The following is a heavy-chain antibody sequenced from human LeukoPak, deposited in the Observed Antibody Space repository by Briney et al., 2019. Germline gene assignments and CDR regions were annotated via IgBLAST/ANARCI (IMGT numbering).Heavy chain of an antibody. CDR2: INHSGST. Sequence: PSETLSLTCAVYGGSFSGYYWSWIRQPPGKGLEWIGEINHSGSTNYNPSLKSRVTISVDTSKNQFSLKLSSVTAADTAVYYCARGITMVRGVIEPYYFDYWGQGTLVTVSS. J-gene: IGHJ4*02. CDR3: ARGITMVRGVIEPYYFDY. V-gene: IGHV4-34*01. D-gene: IGHD3-10*01. CDR1: GGSFSGYY.